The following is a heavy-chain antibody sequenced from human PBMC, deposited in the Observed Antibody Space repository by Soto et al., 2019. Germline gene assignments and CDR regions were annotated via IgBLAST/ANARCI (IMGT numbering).Heavy chain of an antibody. J-gene: IGHJ4*02. D-gene: IGHD2-2*01. CDR1: GDSISSGGFS. CDR3: ARGRSGPAVNLDY. CDR2: IYHSGSS. V-gene: IGHV4-30-2*01. Sequence: SETLSLTCAVSGDSISSGGFSWSWIRQPPGKGLEWIGYIYHSGSSFYNPSLKSRVTISVDGSKNQFSLKVNSVTAADTAVYYCARGRSGPAVNLDYWGQGARVTVSS.